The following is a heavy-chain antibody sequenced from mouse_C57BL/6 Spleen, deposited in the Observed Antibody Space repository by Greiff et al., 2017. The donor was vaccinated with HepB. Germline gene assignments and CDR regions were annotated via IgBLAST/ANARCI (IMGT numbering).Heavy chain of an antibody. CDR3: ARGTTIYYDYDGAWFAY. CDR1: GYTFTDYN. CDR2: INPNNGGT. D-gene: IGHD2-4*01. Sequence: EVQLQQSGPELVKPGASVKIPCKASGYTFTDYNMDWVKQSHGKSLEWIGDINPNNGGTIYNQKFKGKATLTVDKSSSTAYMELRSLTSEDTAVYYCARGTTIYYDYDGAWFAYWGQGTLVTVSA. J-gene: IGHJ3*01. V-gene: IGHV1-18*01.